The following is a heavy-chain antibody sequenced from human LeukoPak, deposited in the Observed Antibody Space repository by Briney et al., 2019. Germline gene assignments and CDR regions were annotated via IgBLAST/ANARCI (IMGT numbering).Heavy chain of an antibody. J-gene: IGHJ4*02. CDR2: ISGSGGST. Sequence: GGSLRLSCAASGFTFSSYAMSWVRQAPGKGLEWVSAISGSGGSTYYADSVKGRFTVSRDNPKNTLYLQMNSLRAEDTAVYYCAKVLYYYDSSGYYYFDYWGQGTLVTVSS. CDR3: AKVLYYYDSSGYYYFDY. D-gene: IGHD3-22*01. V-gene: IGHV3-23*01. CDR1: GFTFSSYA.